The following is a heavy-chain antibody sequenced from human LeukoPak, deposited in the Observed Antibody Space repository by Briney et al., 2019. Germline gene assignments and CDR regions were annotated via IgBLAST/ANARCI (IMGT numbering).Heavy chain of an antibody. CDR3: ARTRRDGYNYGDY. CDR1: GFTFSSYS. D-gene: IGHD5-24*01. V-gene: IGHV3-48*04. CDR2: ISSSSSTI. Sequence: SGGSLRLSCAAPGFTFSSYSMNWVRQAPGKGLEWVSYISSSSSTIYYADSVKGRFTISRDNAKNSLYLQMNSLRAEDTAVYYCARTRRDGYNYGDYWGQGTLVTVSS. J-gene: IGHJ4*02.